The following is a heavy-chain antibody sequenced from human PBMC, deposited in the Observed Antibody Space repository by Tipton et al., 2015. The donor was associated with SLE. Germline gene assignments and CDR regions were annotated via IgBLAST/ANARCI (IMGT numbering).Heavy chain of an antibody. D-gene: IGHD4-17*01. Sequence: GSLRLSCTVSGDSIRSYYWSWIRRPPGKGLEWIGYIFDSGTTNYNPSFESRVSMSVDTSKNQISLRLSSVTAADTAVYFCAGPYGDYGYFHHWGQGTLVTVSS. CDR1: GDSIRSYY. V-gene: IGHV4-59*01. CDR3: AGPYGDYGYFHH. J-gene: IGHJ1*01. CDR2: IFDSGTT.